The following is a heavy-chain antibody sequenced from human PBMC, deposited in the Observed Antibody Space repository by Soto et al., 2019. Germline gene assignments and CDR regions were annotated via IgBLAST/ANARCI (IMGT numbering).Heavy chain of an antibody. V-gene: IGHV4-59*01. CDR3: ARARFCTSTSCYHYFDF. CDR2: IYNNGRT. J-gene: IGHJ4*02. Sequence: PSETRSLTCAVYGGSFSGYYWSWIRQPPGRGLEWIGYIYNNGRTDYNPSLKSRVTISVDTSKNHFSLKLSSVTPADTAVYYCARARFCTSTSCYHYFDFWGQGTLVTVSS. D-gene: IGHD2-2*01. CDR1: GGSFSGYY.